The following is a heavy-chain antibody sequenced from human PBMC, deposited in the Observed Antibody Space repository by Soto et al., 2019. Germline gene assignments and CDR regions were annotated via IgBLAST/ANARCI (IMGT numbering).Heavy chain of an antibody. V-gene: IGHV3-48*02. J-gene: IGHJ4*02. CDR2: INSGSTTV. CDR1: GFTFNTYS. CDR3: ARDPSRGFSSRFDN. D-gene: IGHD3-10*01. Sequence: HPGGSLRLSCAASGFTFNTYSMNWVRQAPGKGLEWVSYINSGSTTVYYANSVKGRFTISRDNAKNSVYLQMNSLRDENTAVYYCARDPSRGFSSRFDNWGQGTLVTVSS.